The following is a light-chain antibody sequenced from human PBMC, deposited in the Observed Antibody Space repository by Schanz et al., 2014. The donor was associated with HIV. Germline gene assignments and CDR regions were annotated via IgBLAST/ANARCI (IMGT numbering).Light chain of an antibody. CDR2: EDN. Sequence: NFMLTQPHSVSESPGKTVTISCTRSSGSIASNYVQWYQQRPGSAPTTLIYEDNQRLYGVPDRFSGSIDSSSNSASLTISGLRTEDEGDYYCQSSDDINPGVFGGGTKLTVL. CDR1: SGSIASNY. V-gene: IGLV6-57*04. J-gene: IGLJ3*02. CDR3: QSSDDINPGV.